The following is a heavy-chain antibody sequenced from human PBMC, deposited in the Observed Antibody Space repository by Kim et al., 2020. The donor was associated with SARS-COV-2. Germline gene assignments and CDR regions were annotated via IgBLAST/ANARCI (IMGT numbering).Heavy chain of an antibody. CDR3: ARGRAAYYDFWSGYYLDY. J-gene: IGHJ4*02. V-gene: IGHV4-59*13. CDR2: IYYSGST. D-gene: IGHD3-3*01. Sequence: SETLSLTCTVSGGSISSYYWSWIRQPPGKGLEWIGYIYYSGSTNYNPSLKSRVTISVDTSKNQFSLKLSSVTAADTAVYYCARGRAAYYDFWSGYYLDYWGQGTLVTVSS. CDR1: GGSISSYY.